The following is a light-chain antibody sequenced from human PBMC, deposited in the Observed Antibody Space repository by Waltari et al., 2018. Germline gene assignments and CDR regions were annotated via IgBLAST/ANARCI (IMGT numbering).Light chain of an antibody. CDR3: LQYNTYPRT. CDR1: QNINTY. CDR2: KAS. Sequence: DIQMTQSPSTLSASVGDRVTITCRASQNINTYLAWYQHKPGKAPNLLIYKASTLESGVPSRFSGSGSGTEFTLTITGLQPDDFASYYCLQYNTYPRTFGQGTKVDFK. J-gene: IGKJ1*01. V-gene: IGKV1-5*03.